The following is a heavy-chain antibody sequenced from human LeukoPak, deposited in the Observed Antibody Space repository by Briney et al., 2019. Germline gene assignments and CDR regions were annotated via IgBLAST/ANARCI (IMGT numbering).Heavy chain of an antibody. CDR2: IYHSGST. CDR1: GYSISSGYY. V-gene: IGHV4-38-2*02. Sequence: SETLSLTCTVSGYSISSGYYWGWIRQPPGKGLVGIGSIYHSGSTYYNPSLKGRVTISVDTSKNQFSLKLSSVTAADTPVYYCAARITMFLGGAFDIWGQGTLVTVSS. D-gene: IGHD3-10*02. CDR3: AARITMFLGGAFDI. J-gene: IGHJ3*02.